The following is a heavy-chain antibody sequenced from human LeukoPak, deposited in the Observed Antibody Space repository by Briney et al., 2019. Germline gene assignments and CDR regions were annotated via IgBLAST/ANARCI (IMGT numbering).Heavy chain of an antibody. J-gene: IGHJ4*02. CDR1: GYKFSSYW. D-gene: IGHD2-2*01. V-gene: IGHV5-51*01. Sequence: GESLKISYKGSGYKFSSYWIGWVRQMSGKGLEWMGVINPDDSDIRYSPSFEGQVTISADKSTSTAYLQWNSLEASDTAMYYCARVVVPAAISYWGQGTPVTVFS. CDR3: ARVVVPAAISY. CDR2: INPDDSDI.